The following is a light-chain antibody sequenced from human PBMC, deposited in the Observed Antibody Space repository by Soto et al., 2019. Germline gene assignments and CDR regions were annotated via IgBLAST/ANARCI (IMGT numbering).Light chain of an antibody. V-gene: IGKV1-9*01. CDR2: AAS. J-gene: IGKJ3*01. CDR3: QQLNTYPLFT. Sequence: DIQLTQSPSFLSASVGDRVTITCRASQDISRYLAWYQQKAGKAPKLLIHAASTLQKGVPSRFSGSGSGTEFTLTISSLQPDDFATYYCQQLNTYPLFTFGPGTEVDI. CDR1: QDISRY.